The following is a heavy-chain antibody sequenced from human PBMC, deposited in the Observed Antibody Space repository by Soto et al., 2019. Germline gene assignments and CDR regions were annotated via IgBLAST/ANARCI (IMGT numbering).Heavy chain of an antibody. CDR2: ISGSGTST. CDR1: GFTFSSYA. J-gene: IGHJ4*02. CDR3: AVGFKAVAPAALRHYGGNSAFDY. D-gene: IGHD4-17*01. Sequence: EVQLLESGGGLVQPGGSLRLSCAVSGFTFSSYAMSWVRQAPGKGLEWVSAISGSGTSTYQVDSVKGRFTISRDNSKNTVYLQMNSLRADDTAVYYCAVGFKAVAPAALRHYGGNSAFDYWGQGTLVTVSS. V-gene: IGHV3-23*01.